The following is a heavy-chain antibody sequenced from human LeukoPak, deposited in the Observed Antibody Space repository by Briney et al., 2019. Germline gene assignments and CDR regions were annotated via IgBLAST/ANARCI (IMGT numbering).Heavy chain of an antibody. D-gene: IGHD6-13*01. Sequence: SETLSLTCTVSGGSISSSNYYWGWIRQPPGMGLEWIGSIYYSGTTYYNPSLESRVTVSVDTSKNQFSLQLNSVTPEDTAVYYCARVLSSPFYYFDYWGQGTLVTVSS. CDR2: IYYSGTT. V-gene: IGHV4-39*01. J-gene: IGHJ4*02. CDR3: ARVLSSPFYYFDY. CDR1: GGSISSSNYY.